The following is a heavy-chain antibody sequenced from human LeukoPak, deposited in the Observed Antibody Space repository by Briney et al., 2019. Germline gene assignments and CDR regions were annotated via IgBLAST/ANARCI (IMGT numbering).Heavy chain of an antibody. CDR1: GFTFSSYG. V-gene: IGHV3-23*01. CDR3: AKVMGSGXXXXXXXAFDI. D-gene: IGHD3-10*01. Sequence: GGSLRLSCAVSGFTFSSYGMNWVRQAPGKGLEWVSAISGSGGSTYYADSVKGRFTISRDNSKNTLYLQMNSLRAEDTAVYYCAKVMGSGXXXXXXXAFDIWXXGXMVTV. J-gene: IGHJ3*02. CDR2: ISGSGGST.